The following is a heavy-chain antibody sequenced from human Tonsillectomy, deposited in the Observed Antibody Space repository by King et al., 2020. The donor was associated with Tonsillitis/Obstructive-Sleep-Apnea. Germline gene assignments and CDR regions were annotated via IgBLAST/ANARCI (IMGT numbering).Heavy chain of an antibody. Sequence: QLVQSGAEVKKPGSSVKVSCKASGGTFNSYGITWVRQAPGQGLEWMGRIIPMIGITNYAQKLQDRVTITADKSTSTAYMELNSLRSEDTAVYYCARDHGYGSSSRCYKPFDYWGQGTPVTVSS. D-gene: IGHD2-2*02. J-gene: IGHJ4*02. CDR1: GGTFNSYG. V-gene: IGHV1-69*09. CDR3: ARDHGYGSSSRCYKPFDY. CDR2: IIPMIGIT.